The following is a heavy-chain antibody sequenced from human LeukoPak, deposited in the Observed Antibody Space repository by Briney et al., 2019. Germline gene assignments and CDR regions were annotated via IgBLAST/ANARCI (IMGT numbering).Heavy chain of an antibody. Sequence: GESLKISCKGSGXSFTTYWIDWVRQMPGKGLEWMGIIYPGDSDTRYSPSFQGQVTISADKSISTAYLQWSSLKASDTAVYYCARRSRALTGTPFDYWGQGTLVTVSS. D-gene: IGHD3-9*01. V-gene: IGHV5-51*01. J-gene: IGHJ4*02. CDR2: IYPGDSDT. CDR1: GXSFTTYW. CDR3: ARRSRALTGTPFDY.